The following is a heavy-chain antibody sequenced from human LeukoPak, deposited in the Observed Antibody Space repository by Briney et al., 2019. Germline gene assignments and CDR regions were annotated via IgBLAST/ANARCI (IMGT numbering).Heavy chain of an antibody. CDR2: IHSSEGT. CDR3: ARHVYGEGMVV. J-gene: IGHJ6*04. V-gene: IGHV4-59*08. CDR1: GGSLNGYY. D-gene: IGHD4-17*01. Sequence: SEILSLTCTVSGGSLNGYYWGWIRQPPGKGLECIGYIHSSEGTAHNASLKSRLTISLDTSKNQFSLTLSSVTAADTAVYYCARHVYGEGMVVWGKGTTVTVSS.